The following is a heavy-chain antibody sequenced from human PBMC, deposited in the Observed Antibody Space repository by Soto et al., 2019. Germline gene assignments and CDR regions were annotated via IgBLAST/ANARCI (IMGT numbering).Heavy chain of an antibody. CDR2: VRSKADGGTT. CDR3: RRDWDYPVL. D-gene: IGHD1-7*01. J-gene: IGHJ4*02. Sequence: EVQLVESGGGLVKPGGSLRLSCAASGFTFANAWMSWVRQAPGKGLEWVGRVRSKADGGTTDYAAPVKGRFTISRDDSENPPDLQMNSLKIDDTAVYYCRRDWDYPVLWGQGTLVTVSS. V-gene: IGHV3-15*01. CDR1: GFTFANAW.